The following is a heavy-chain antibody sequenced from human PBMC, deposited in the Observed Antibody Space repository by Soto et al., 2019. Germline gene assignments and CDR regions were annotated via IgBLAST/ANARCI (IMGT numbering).Heavy chain of an antibody. J-gene: IGHJ4*02. V-gene: IGHV3-30*18. CDR2: ISYDVNNK. CDR3: AKDLLLTTITTVGD. D-gene: IGHD4-17*01. Sequence: QVQLVESGGGVVQPGRSLRISCAASGFIFSTYGMHWVRQAPGKGLEWMSVISYDVNNKYYADSVKGRFTISRDNSKNTLWLQMDSLRTEDTAVYYCAKDLLLTTITTVGDWGQGTLVTVSS. CDR1: GFIFSTYG.